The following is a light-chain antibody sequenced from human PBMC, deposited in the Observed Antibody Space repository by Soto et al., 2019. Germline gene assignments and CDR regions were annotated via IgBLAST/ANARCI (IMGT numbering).Light chain of an antibody. V-gene: IGKV1-39*01. CDR2: AAS. CDR1: QSISSY. J-gene: IGKJ3*01. CDR3: QQSYTTPFT. Sequence: DIQMTQSPSSLSASVGDRVSITCRASQSISSYLNWYQQEPGKAPKLLISAASSLQSGVPSTFSGSGSGTDFTLTISSLQPEDFATYFCQQSYTTPFTFGPGTKVDIK.